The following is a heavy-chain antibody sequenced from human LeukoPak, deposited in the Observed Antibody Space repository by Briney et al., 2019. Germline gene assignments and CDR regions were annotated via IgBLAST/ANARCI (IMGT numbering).Heavy chain of an antibody. J-gene: IGHJ5*02. CDR2: IKQDGSEK. CDR1: GFAFSSYW. D-gene: IGHD2-2*01. Sequence: GGSLRLSCAASGFAFSSYWMSWVRQAPGQGLEWVANIKQDGSEKYYVDSVKGRFTISRDNAKNSLYLQMNSLRAEDTAVYYCPRYSSSTSCSIGGFQFDPWGQGTLVTVSS. CDR3: PRYSSSTSCSIGGFQFDP. V-gene: IGHV3-7*01.